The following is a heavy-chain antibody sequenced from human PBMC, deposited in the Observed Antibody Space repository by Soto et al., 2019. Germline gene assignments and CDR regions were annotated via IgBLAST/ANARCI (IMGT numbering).Heavy chain of an antibody. CDR2: IYYSGTT. J-gene: IGHJ4*02. Sequence: QVQLQESGPGLVKPSQTLSLTCTVSGDSISSAGHYWSWIRQHPGKGLEWIGYIYYSGTTYNNPSHWSRIIISVDTSKNQFSLKLSSVTAAYTAMYYCARYTEAYFDYWGQGILVTVSS. D-gene: IGHD2-2*02. V-gene: IGHV4-31*03. CDR3: ARYTEAYFDY. CDR1: GDSISSAGHY.